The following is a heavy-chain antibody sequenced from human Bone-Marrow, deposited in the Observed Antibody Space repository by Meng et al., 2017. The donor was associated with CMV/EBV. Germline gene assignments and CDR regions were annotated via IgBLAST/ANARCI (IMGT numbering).Heavy chain of an antibody. CDR2: INHSGST. V-gene: IGHV4-34*01. D-gene: IGHD3-16*01. Sequence: GSLRLSCAVYGGSFSGYYWSWIRQPPGKGLEWIGEINHSGSTNYNPSLKSRITISIDTSKNQFSLKLTSVTAADTAVYFCARDPWGYGLAYWGQGTLVTVYS. J-gene: IGHJ4*02. CDR3: ARDPWGYGLAY. CDR1: GGSFSGYY.